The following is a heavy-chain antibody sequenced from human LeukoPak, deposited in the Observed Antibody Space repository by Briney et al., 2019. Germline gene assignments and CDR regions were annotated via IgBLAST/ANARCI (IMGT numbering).Heavy chain of an antibody. CDR2: ISSSGMTI. V-gene: IGHV3-48*03. D-gene: IGHD3-22*01. CDR1: GFTFSSYE. J-gene: IGHJ4*02. CDR3: ARDLYRIVVVPHYFDY. Sequence: GGSLRLSCAVSGFTFSSYEMNWVRQAPGKGLEWVSYISSSGMTIYYADSVRGRFTISRDNAKNSLYLQMNSLRAEDTAVYYCARDLYRIVVVPHYFDYWGQGTLVTVSS.